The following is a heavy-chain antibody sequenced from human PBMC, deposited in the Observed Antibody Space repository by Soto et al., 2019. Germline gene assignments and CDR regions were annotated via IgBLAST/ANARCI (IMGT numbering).Heavy chain of an antibody. Sequence: QVQLVQSGAEVKKPGASVKVSCKASGYTFTSYYMHWVRQAPGQGLEWMGIINPSGGSTSYAQKFQGRVTMTRDTSTNTVYMELSSLRSEDTAVYYCARVRGGSSSWTDAFDIWGQGTMVTVSS. V-gene: IGHV1-46*01. CDR1: GYTFTSYY. CDR2: INPSGGST. J-gene: IGHJ3*02. D-gene: IGHD6-13*01. CDR3: ARVRGGSSSWTDAFDI.